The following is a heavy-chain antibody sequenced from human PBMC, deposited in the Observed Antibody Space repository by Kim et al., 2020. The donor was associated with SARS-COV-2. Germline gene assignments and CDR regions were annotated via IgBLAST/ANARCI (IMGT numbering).Heavy chain of an antibody. Sequence: GGSLRLSCAASGFSLSNYWMYWVRQVPGKGLVWVSRIDSNGSTKTYADSVTGRFTISRDSATNTLYLQMNSLRAEDTAVYYCEGYYFGMDVWGQGTTVTVSS. J-gene: IGHJ6*02. CDR3: EGYYFGMDV. V-gene: IGHV3-74*01. CDR1: GFSLSNYW. CDR2: IDSNGSTK.